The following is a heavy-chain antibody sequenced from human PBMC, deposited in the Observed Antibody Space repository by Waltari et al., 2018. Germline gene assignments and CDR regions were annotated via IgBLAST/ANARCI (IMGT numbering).Heavy chain of an antibody. CDR3: ATTGSIAAAVGY. J-gene: IGHJ4*02. CDR1: GYSLSSGYY. CDR2: IYHSGST. D-gene: IGHD6-13*01. Sequence: QVQLQESGPGLVKPSETLSLTCAVSGYSLSSGYYWGWIRQPPGKGLEWIGSIYHSGSTYYNPSLKSRVTISVDTSKNQFSLKLSSVTAADTAVYYCATTGSIAAAVGYWGQGTLVTVSS. V-gene: IGHV4-38-2*01.